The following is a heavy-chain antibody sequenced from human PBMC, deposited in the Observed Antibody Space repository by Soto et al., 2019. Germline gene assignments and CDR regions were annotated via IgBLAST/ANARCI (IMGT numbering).Heavy chain of an antibody. CDR3: ARGVSYGDPPFDY. V-gene: IGHV1-8*01. J-gene: IGHJ4*02. Sequence: ASVKVSCEASGYTFTSYDINWVRQATGQGLEWMGWMNPNSGNTGYAQRFQGRVTMTRNTSISTAYMGLSSLRSEDTAVYYCARGVSYGDPPFDYWGQGTLVTVSS. CDR1: GYTFTSYD. D-gene: IGHD4-17*01. CDR2: MNPNSGNT.